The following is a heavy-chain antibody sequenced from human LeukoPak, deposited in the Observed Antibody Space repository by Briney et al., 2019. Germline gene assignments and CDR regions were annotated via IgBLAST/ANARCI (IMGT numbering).Heavy chain of an antibody. CDR1: GVSISSGGYY. CDR2: IYYSGST. V-gene: IGHV4-31*03. Sequence: SETLSLTCTVSGVSISSGGYYWSWIRQHPGKGLEWIGYIYYSGSTYYNPSLKSRVTISVDTSKNQFSLKLSSVTAADTAVYYCARVSVYYYYGMDVWGQGTTVTVSS. CDR3: ARVSVYYYYGMDV. J-gene: IGHJ6*02.